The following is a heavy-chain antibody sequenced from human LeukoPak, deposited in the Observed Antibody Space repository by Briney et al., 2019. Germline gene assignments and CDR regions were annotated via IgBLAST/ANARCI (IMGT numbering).Heavy chain of an antibody. Sequence: GASVKISCKASGYTFTDYYMHWVQQAPGKGLEWMGRVDPEDGETIYAEKFQGRVTITADTSTDTAYMELSSLRSEDTAVYYCATVGARLAMVRDVWGQGTLVTVSS. CDR1: GYTFTDYY. CDR2: VDPEDGET. V-gene: IGHV1-69-2*01. J-gene: IGHJ4*02. CDR3: ATVGARLAMVRDV. D-gene: IGHD3-10*01.